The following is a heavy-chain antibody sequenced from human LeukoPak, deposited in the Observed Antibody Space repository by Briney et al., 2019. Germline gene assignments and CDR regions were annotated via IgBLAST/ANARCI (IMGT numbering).Heavy chain of an antibody. D-gene: IGHD3-3*01. V-gene: IGHV1-2*02. J-gene: IGHJ4*02. Sequence: ASVKVSCKASGYTFTGYYMHWVRQAPGQGLEWMAWINPNTGGTSYAQKFQARVTMTRDTSISTAYMELSGLRSDDTAVYYCARRYDFWSGYPTAFDYWGQGTLVTVSS. CDR3: ARRYDFWSGYPTAFDY. CDR1: GYTFTGYY. CDR2: INPNTGGT.